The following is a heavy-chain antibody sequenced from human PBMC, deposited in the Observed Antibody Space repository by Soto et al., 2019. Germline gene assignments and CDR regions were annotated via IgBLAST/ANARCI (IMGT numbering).Heavy chain of an antibody. Sequence: SVKVSCKASGGTFSSYAISWVRQAPGQGLEWMGGIIPIFGTANYAQKFQGRVTITADESTSTAYMELRSLRSDDTAVYYCARSIDSSSVFYYYYGMDVWGQGTTVTVSS. J-gene: IGHJ6*02. CDR3: ARSIDSSSVFYYYYGMDV. D-gene: IGHD6-6*01. CDR1: GGTFSSYA. CDR2: IIPIFGTA. V-gene: IGHV1-69*13.